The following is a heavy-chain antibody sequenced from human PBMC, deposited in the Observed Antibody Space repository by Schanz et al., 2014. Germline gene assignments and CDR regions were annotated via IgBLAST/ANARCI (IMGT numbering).Heavy chain of an antibody. CDR1: GYTFTSYG. CDR2: ISPYNGNT. D-gene: IGHD6-6*01. V-gene: IGHV1-18*01. CDR3: ARDQSPYTNSSDVRYFDY. J-gene: IGHJ4*02. Sequence: QVQLVQSGAEMKKPGASVKVSCKASGYTFTSYGISWVRQAPGQGLEWMGWISPYNGNTNYAQKLQDSVTMTADTSTSTAYMDLRSLRSDDTAVYYCARDQSPYTNSSDVRYFDYWGQGSLVTVSS.